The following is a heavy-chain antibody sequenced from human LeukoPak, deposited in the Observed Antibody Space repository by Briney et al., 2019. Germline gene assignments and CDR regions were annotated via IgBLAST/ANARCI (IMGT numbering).Heavy chain of an antibody. J-gene: IGHJ4*02. CDR2: INHSGST. CDR3: ARRQWLTRGFDY. Sequence: SETLSLTCIISGGSISSTTYYWSWIRQPPGKGLEWIGEINHSGSTNYNPSLKSRVTISVDTSKNQFSLKLSSVTAADTAVYYCARRQWLTRGFDYWGQGTLVTVSS. V-gene: IGHV4-39*07. CDR1: GGSISSTTYY. D-gene: IGHD6-19*01.